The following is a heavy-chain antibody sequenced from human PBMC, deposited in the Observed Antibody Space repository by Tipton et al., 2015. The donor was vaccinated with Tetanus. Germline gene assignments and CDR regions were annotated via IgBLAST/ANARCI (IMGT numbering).Heavy chain of an antibody. CDR2: IYYSGST. V-gene: IGHV4-59*01. J-gene: IGHJ4*02. CDR1: GGSISSYY. CDR3: ARGEQGLRYFDWLPTFFDY. D-gene: IGHD3-9*01. Sequence: TLSLTCTVSGGSISSYYWSWIRQPPGKGLEWIGYIYYSGSTNYNPSLKSRVTISVDTSKNQFSLKLSSVTAADTAVYYCARGEQGLRYFDWLPTFFDYWGQGTRVTVSS.